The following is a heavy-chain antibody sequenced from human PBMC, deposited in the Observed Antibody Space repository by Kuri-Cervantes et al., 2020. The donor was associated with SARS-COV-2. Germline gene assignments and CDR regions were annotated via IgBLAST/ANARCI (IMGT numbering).Heavy chain of an antibody. D-gene: IGHD2-2*01. V-gene: IGHV1-8*01. Sequence: ASVKVSCKASGYTFTSYDINWVRQATGQGLEWMGWMNPNSGNTGYAQKFQGRVTMTEDTSTDTAYMELSSLRSEDTAVYYCATGPAAMGGPGRYNYYYGMDVWGQATTVTVSS. CDR2: MNPNSGNT. CDR3: ATGPAAMGGPGRYNYYYGMDV. J-gene: IGHJ6*02. CDR1: GYTFTSYD.